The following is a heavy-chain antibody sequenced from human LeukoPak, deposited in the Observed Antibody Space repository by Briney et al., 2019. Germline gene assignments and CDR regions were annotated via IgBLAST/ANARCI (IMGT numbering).Heavy chain of an antibody. Sequence: SETLSLTCTVSGGSISSYYWSWIRQPPGKGLEWIGYIYYSGSTNYNPSLKSRVTISVDTSKNQFSLKLSSVTAADTAVYYCARHDYYDVIDYWGQGTLVTVSS. V-gene: IGHV4-59*08. CDR1: GGSISSYY. J-gene: IGHJ4*02. CDR2: IYYSGST. D-gene: IGHD3-22*01. CDR3: ARHDYYDVIDY.